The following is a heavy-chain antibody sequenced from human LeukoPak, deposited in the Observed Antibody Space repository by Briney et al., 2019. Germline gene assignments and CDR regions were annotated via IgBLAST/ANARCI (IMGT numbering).Heavy chain of an antibody. J-gene: IGHJ4*02. Sequence: GGSLRLSCAASGFTFSNAWMGWVRQAAGKGLEWVCRIKSKTDGGTTDYSVLVKGRFTISRDDSKNTLYLQMNSLKTEDTAVYYCTPTTVNAGDYWGQGTLVTVSS. V-gene: IGHV3-15*01. CDR3: TPTTVNAGDY. D-gene: IGHD4-17*01. CDR1: GFTFSNAW. CDR2: IKSKTDGGTT.